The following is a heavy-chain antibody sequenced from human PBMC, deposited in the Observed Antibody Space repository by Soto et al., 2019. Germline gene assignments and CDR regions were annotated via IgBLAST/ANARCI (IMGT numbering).Heavy chain of an antibody. D-gene: IGHD1-26*01. V-gene: IGHV3-30-3*01. J-gene: IGHJ4*02. CDR3: RGGSYYGGDF. Sequence: QVQLVESGGGVIQPGRSLRLSCAASGFTFSSYTMHWVSQAPGKGLEWVAVISYDGSNKYYADSVKGRFTSSRDNSKNTLYLQMNTLRAEDTAVYYCRGGSYYGGDFWGQGTLVTVSS. CDR2: ISYDGSNK. CDR1: GFTFSSYT.